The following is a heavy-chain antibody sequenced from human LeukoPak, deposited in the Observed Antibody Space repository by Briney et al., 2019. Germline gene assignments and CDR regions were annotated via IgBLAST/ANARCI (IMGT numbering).Heavy chain of an antibody. J-gene: IGHJ3*01. Sequence: GGSLRLSCAASGFTFSNYWMSWVRQAPAKGLEWVASIKQNGDEKYYVDSVKGRFTISRDNAKNSLYLQMNSLRPEDTAVYYCAKPRGGDSWAFDFWGQGTMVTVSS. CDR1: GFTFSNYW. D-gene: IGHD2-21*02. V-gene: IGHV3-7*01. CDR3: AKPRGGDSWAFDF. CDR2: IKQNGDEK.